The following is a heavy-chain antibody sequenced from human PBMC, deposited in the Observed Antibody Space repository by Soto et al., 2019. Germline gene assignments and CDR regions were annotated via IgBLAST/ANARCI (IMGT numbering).Heavy chain of an antibody. CDR1: DDSINSDKYY. D-gene: IGHD3-9*01. CDR2: IYYRGNA. CDR3: ARLEGLATISYYFDF. Sequence: QLQLQESGPGLVKPSETLSLTCSVSDDSINSDKYYWGWIRQPPGKGLEWIGSIYYRGNAYYNPSLQTRVTISLDKSKSQFSLKLNSVTAADSAVYFCARLEGLATISYYFDFWGPGPLFTVSS. V-gene: IGHV4-39*01. J-gene: IGHJ4*02.